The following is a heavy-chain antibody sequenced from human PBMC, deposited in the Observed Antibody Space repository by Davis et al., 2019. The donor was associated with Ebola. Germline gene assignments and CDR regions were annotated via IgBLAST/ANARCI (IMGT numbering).Heavy chain of an antibody. CDR3: ARDIYPYYDILTGYYYYGMDV. V-gene: IGHV3-30-3*01. D-gene: IGHD3-9*01. J-gene: IGHJ6*02. Sequence: GESLKISCAASGFTFSSYAMHWVRQAPGKGLEWVAVISYDGSNKYYADSVKGRFTISRDNSKNTLYLQMNSLRAEDTAVYYCARDIYPYYDILTGYYYYGMDVWGQGTTVTVSS. CDR1: GFTFSSYA. CDR2: ISYDGSNK.